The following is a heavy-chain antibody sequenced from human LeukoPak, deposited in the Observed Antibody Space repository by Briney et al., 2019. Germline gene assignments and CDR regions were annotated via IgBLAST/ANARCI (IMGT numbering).Heavy chain of an antibody. Sequence: PGRSLRLSCAASGFTFSSYWMSWVRQAPGKGLEGVANINQDGRENYYVDSVKGRFTISRDNAKKSMYLQMNSLRAEDTAVYYCVRDRYCSSASCLPNWFDPWGQGTPVTVSS. J-gene: IGHJ5*02. CDR2: INQDGREN. D-gene: IGHD2-2*01. CDR3: VRDRYCSSASCLPNWFDP. CDR1: GFTFSSYW. V-gene: IGHV3-7*01.